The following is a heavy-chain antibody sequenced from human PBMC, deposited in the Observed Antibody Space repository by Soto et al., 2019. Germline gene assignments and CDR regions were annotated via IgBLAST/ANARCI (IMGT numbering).Heavy chain of an antibody. V-gene: IGHV3-23*01. J-gene: IGHJ4*02. Sequence: PGGSLRLSCAVSGFTFSNYAISWVRQAPGKGLEWVSIISGGGDTSYYADSVKGRFTISRDNSRNTLYLQMNSLRAGDSAKYYCAKEGTSGLYYFDYGGRGTLFTVSS. D-gene: IGHD3-22*01. CDR1: GFTFSNYA. CDR2: ISGGGDTS. CDR3: AKEGTSGLYYFDY.